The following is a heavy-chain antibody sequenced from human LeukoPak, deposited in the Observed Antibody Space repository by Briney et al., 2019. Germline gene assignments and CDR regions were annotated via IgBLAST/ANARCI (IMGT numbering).Heavy chain of an antibody. CDR3: ARALYNNGWYPDYFDY. J-gene: IGHJ4*02. Sequence: PGRSLRLSCAASGFTFTNYWMSWVRQAPGKGLEWVANIKKDGSDTYYADSVKGRFTISRDNARNSVYLQMNSLRAEDAAVYYCARALYNNGWYPDYFDYWGQGTLVTVSS. V-gene: IGHV3-7*01. D-gene: IGHD6-19*01. CDR2: IKKDGSDT. CDR1: GFTFTNYW.